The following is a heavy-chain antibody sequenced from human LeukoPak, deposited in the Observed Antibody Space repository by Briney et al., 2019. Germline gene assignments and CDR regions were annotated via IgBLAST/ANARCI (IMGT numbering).Heavy chain of an antibody. Sequence: ESLSLTCAVYGGSFSGYYWSWVRQAPGKGLEWVSIIYSDGSTYYADSVKGRFTMSRDNSKNTLYLQMNSLRAEDTAVYYCARAEGYCSGGSCWGFDYWGQGTLVTVSS. J-gene: IGHJ4*02. D-gene: IGHD2-15*01. CDR2: IYSDGST. CDR3: ARAEGYCSGGSCWGFDY. V-gene: IGHV3-53*01. CDR1: GGSFSGYY.